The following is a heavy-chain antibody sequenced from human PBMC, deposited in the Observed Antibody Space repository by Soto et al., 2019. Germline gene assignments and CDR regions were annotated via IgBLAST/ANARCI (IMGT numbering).Heavy chain of an antibody. J-gene: IGHJ4*02. CDR3: ARVYCSTTTCHVQAFDS. CDR1: GFTFSSYE. CDR2: ISSPGDNS. D-gene: IGHD2-2*01. Sequence: PGGSVRLSCAASGFTFSSYEMNWVRQAPGKTLEWVSYISSPGDNSYYADSVKSRFTISRDNTKNSLYLQMNSLRVEDTAVYYCARVYCSTTTCHVQAFDSWGQGTLVTVSS. V-gene: IGHV3-48*03.